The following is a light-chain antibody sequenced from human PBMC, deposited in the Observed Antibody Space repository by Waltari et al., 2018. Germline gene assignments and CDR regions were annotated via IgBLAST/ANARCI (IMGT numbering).Light chain of an antibody. J-gene: IGKJ1*01. V-gene: IGKV4-1*01. CDR3: QHYYSTPVA. CDR1: QSVLYRSNNKNY. CDR2: WAS. Sequence: DIVMTQSPDSLAVSLGERATINCKSSQSVLYRSNNKNYLAWYQQKPGQPPKLLIYWASTRESGVPDRFSGSGSVTDFSLTISSLQAEDVAVYYCQHYYSTPVAFGQGTKVEIK.